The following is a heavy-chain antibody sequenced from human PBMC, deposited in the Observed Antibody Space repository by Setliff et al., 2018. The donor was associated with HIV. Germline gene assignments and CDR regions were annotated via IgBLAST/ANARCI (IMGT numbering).Heavy chain of an antibody. Sequence: SETLSLTCAVYGGSFSGYYWCWIRQPPGTGLEWIGEINHSVSTNYNPSLKSRVTISVDTSKNQFSLKLSSVTAADTAVFYCARLTTTYYYDSSAYYHPVWGQGTLVTVSS. J-gene: IGHJ4*02. CDR3: ARLTTTYYYDSSAYYHPV. D-gene: IGHD3-22*01. CDR2: INHSVST. CDR1: GGSFSGYY. V-gene: IGHV4-34*01.